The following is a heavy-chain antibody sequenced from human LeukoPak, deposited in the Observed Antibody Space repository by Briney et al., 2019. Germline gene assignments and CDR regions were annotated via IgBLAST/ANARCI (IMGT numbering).Heavy chain of an antibody. V-gene: IGHV1-58*01. D-gene: IGHD4-23*01. CDR3: AAVAVENYYYYYMDV. CDR2: IVVGSGNT. Sequence: SVKVSCKASGFTFTSSAVQWVRQARGQRLEWIGWIVVGSGNTNYAQKFQERVTITRDMSTSTAYMELSSLRSEDTAVYYCAAVAVENYYYYYMDVWGKGTTVTVS. J-gene: IGHJ6*03. CDR1: GFTFTSSA.